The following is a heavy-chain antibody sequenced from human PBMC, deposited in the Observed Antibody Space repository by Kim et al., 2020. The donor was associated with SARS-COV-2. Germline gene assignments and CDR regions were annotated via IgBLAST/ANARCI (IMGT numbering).Heavy chain of an antibody. Sequence: GGSLRLSCSASGFTFSSYAMHWVRQAPGKGLEYVSAISSNGGSTYYADSVKGRFTISRDNSKNTLYLQMSSLRAEDTAVYYCVKVPSPPLLAAAATNFDYWGQGTLVTVSS. V-gene: IGHV3-64D*09. CDR1: GFTFSSYA. D-gene: IGHD6-13*01. CDR3: VKVPSPPLLAAAATNFDY. CDR2: ISSNGGST. J-gene: IGHJ4*02.